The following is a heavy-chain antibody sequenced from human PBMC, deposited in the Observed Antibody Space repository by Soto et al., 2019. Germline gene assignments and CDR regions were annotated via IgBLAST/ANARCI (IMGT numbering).Heavy chain of an antibody. V-gene: IGHV3-11*06. CDR2: ISSSSSYT. J-gene: IGHJ5*02. Sequence: PGGSLRLSCAASGFTFSDYYMSWIRQAPGKGLEWVSYISSSSSYTNYADSVEGRFTISRDNAKNSLYLQMNSLRAEDTAVYYCARNTAMVSINWFDPWGQGTLVTVSS. CDR1: GFTFSDYY. CDR3: ARNTAMVSINWFDP. D-gene: IGHD5-18*01.